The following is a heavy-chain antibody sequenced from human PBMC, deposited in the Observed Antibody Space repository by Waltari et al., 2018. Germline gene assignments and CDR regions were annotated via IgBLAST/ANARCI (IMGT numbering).Heavy chain of an antibody. Sequence: QVQLQQSGPGLVKPSQTLSLTCAISGDRLSIDGVAWNWIRQSPSRGLEWLGRTYYRSKWSNDYAVFVKSRISINPDTSKNQFSLQLTSLTPEDTAVYYCARGRNSAFDYWDQGTLVTVSS. J-gene: IGHJ4*02. V-gene: IGHV6-1*01. CDR3: ARGRNSAFDY. CDR2: TYYRSKWSN. D-gene: IGHD1-26*01. CDR1: GDRLSIDGVA.